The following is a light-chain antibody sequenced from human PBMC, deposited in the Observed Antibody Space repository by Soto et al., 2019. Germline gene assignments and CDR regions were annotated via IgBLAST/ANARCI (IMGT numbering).Light chain of an antibody. CDR1: QSISTY. CDR3: QQSYMDPIT. V-gene: IGKV1-39*01. CDR2: DAS. J-gene: IGKJ5*01. Sequence: DIQMTQSPSSLPASVGNRVTITCRASQSISTYLNWYQKKPGKAPNLLIYDASRLQSGVPSRFSGSGGGTDFTLSISSVQPEDFATYFCQQSYMDPITFGQGTQLEI.